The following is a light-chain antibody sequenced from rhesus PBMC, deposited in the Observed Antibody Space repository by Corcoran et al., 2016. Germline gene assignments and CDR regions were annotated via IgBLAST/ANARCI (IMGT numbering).Light chain of an antibody. CDR1: ESVSFFGINL. Sequence: DIVLTQSPASLAVSPGQRATITCRARESVSFFGINLIHWYQLKPGQPPKLLIYQTSNKDPGVPPRFSGRGSGTDFTLTIKPWEADDAANYYCLQTKNSPRTFGQGTKVEIK. J-gene: IGKJ1*01. CDR2: QTS. V-gene: IGKV7-13*01. CDR3: LQTKNSPRT.